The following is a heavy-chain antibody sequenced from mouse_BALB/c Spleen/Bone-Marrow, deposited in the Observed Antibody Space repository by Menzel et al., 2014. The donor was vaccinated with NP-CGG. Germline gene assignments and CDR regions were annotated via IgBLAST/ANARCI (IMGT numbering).Heavy chain of an antibody. J-gene: IGHJ2*01. D-gene: IGHD2-10*01. CDR1: GFTFSDYY. V-gene: IGHV5-12*02. Sequence: DVQLVESGGGLVQPGGSLKLSCATSGFTFSDYYMYWVRQTPEKGLEWVAYISNGGGSTYYPDTVKGRFTISRDNAKNTLYLQMSRLKSEDTAMYYCARQGAYSYFDDWGQGTTLTVSS. CDR3: ARQGAYSYFDD. CDR2: ISNGGGST.